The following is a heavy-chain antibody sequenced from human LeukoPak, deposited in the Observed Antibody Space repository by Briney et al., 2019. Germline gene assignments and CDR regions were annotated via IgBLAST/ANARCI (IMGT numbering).Heavy chain of an antibody. D-gene: IGHD4-11*01. CDR3: AKLTTS. V-gene: IGHV3-23*01. J-gene: IGHJ4*02. CDR1: GFTFTTYW. Sequence: GGSLRLSCAASGFTFTTYWMHWVRQAPGKGLEWVAVTVGGGDGTYYADSVKGRFTISRDNSNNTLYLQMNSLRAEDTAVYYCAKLTTSWGQGTLVTVSS. CDR2: TVGGGDGT.